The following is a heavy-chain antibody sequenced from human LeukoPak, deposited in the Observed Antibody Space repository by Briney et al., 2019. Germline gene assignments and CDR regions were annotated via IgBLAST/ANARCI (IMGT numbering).Heavy chain of an antibody. CDR1: GGAFSSYT. J-gene: IGHJ3*02. CDR2: IIPIFDTT. V-gene: IGHV1-69*13. Sequence: GASVKVSCKASGGAFSSYTINWVRQAPGQGLEWMGGIIPIFDTTNYAQQFQGRVSITADESTTTVYMEISSLRSEDTAVYYCAREGSGRLDAFDIWGQGTMVTVSS. CDR3: AREGSGRLDAFDI. D-gene: IGHD1-26*01.